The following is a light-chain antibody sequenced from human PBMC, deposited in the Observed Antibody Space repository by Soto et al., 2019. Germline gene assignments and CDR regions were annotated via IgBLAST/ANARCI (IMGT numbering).Light chain of an antibody. CDR3: QQYYSTPLT. CDR2: WAS. J-gene: IGKJ4*01. V-gene: IGKV4-1*01. CDR1: QSLLYRSNSKNY. Sequence: DIVMTQSPGSLAVSLGERATIKCKSSQSLLYRSNSKNYVAWYQRKPGQPPKLLIYWASARESGVSDRFSGGGSGTDFTLTINGLQAEDVATYYCQQYYSTPLTFGGGTKVEIK.